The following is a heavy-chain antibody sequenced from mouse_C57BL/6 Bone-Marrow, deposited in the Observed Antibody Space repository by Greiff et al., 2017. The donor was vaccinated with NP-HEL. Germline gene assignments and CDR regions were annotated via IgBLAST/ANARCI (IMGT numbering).Heavy chain of an antibody. D-gene: IGHD2-5*01. CDR3: ARTPYSNYPAWFAY. Sequence: VKLQESGAELARPGASVKMSCKASGYTFTSYTMHWVKQRPGQGLEWIGYINPSSGYTKYNQKFKDKATLTADKSSSTAYMQLSSLTSEDSAVYYCARTPYSNYPAWFAYWGQGTLVTVSA. CDR1: GYTFTSYT. CDR2: INPSSGYT. V-gene: IGHV1-4*01. J-gene: IGHJ3*01.